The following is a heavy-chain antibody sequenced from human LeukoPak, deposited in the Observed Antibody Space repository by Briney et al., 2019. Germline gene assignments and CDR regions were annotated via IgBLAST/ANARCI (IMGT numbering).Heavy chain of an antibody. CDR3: ARVLGYCSGGSCYSHWFDP. CDR2: IYPGDSDT. CDR1: GYSFTSYW. V-gene: IGHV5-51*01. J-gene: IGHJ5*02. D-gene: IGHD2-15*01. Sequence: GESLKISCKGSGYSFTSYWIGWVRQMPGKGLERMGIIYPGDSDTRYSPSFQGQVTISADKSISTAYLQWSSLKASDTAMYYCARVLGYCSGGSCYSHWFDPWGQGTLVTVSS.